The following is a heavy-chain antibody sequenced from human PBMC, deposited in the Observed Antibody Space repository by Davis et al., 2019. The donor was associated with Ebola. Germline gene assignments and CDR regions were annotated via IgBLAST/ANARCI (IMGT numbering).Heavy chain of an antibody. CDR3: ARVRLLWFGELLYHPAEIDY. Sequence: SVKVSCKASGYTFTSYGISWVRQAPGQGLEWMGGIIPIFGTANYAQKFQGRVTITADESTSTAYMELSSLRSEDTAVYYCARVRLLWFGELLYHPAEIDYWGQGTLVTVSS. J-gene: IGHJ4*02. CDR2: IIPIFGTA. V-gene: IGHV1-69*13. CDR1: GYTFTSYG. D-gene: IGHD3-10*01.